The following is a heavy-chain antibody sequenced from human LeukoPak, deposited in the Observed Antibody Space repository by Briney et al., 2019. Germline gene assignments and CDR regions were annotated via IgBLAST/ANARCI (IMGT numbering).Heavy chain of an antibody. CDR1: GYTFTGYY. D-gene: IGHD2-2*01. CDR3: ARDVGEYCSSTNCYASHY. V-gene: IGHV1-2*02. CDR2: INPHSGGT. Sequence: ASVKVSCKASGYTFTGYYIHWVRQAPGQGLEWMGWINPHSGGTDYAQKFQGGVTMTRDTSITTAYMELSSLRSDDTAVYYCARDVGEYCSSTNCYASHYWGQGTLVTVSS. J-gene: IGHJ4*02.